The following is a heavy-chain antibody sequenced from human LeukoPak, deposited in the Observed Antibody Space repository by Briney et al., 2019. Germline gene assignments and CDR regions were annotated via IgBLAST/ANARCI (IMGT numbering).Heavy chain of an antibody. CDR2: IMFTFGTT. Sequence: SVKVSCKASGGSFSKHGITWVRQAPGQGLEWMGGIMFTFGTTKYAQRFQGRVTISADESTSTACMEVSSLRSEGTAVYYCARIAYCGADCHAFDVWGQGTMVIVSS. CDR3: ARIAYCGADCHAFDV. V-gene: IGHV1-69*13. D-gene: IGHD2-21*01. CDR1: GGSFSKHG. J-gene: IGHJ3*01.